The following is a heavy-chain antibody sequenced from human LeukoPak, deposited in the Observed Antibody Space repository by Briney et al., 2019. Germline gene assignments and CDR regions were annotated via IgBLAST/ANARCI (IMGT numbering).Heavy chain of an antibody. V-gene: IGHV3-48*01. J-gene: IGHJ4*02. D-gene: IGHD4-23*01. CDR1: GFTFSSYS. CDR2: ISSSSSTI. Sequence: GGSLRLSCTASGFTFSSYSMNWVRQAPGKGLEWVSYISSSSSTIYYADSVKGRFTISRDNAKNSLYLQMNSLRAEDTAVYFCARGGDRWELRGLFGNWGQGTLVTVSS. CDR3: ARGGDRWELRGLFGN.